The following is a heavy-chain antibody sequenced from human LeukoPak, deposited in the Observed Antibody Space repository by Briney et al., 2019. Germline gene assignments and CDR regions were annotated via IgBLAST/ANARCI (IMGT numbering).Heavy chain of an antibody. V-gene: IGHV3-7*01. CDR1: GFVFSASY. Sequence: GGSLRLSCAASGFVFSASYMSWVRKAPGKGLEWVASIKPDGSEKYHVDSVSGRFTISRDNTNDSLFLQMNSLRVDDTAVYYCVRGGTYWTVSWGQGTLVNVS. J-gene: IGHJ5*01. CDR2: IKPDGSEK. CDR3: VRGGTYWTVS.